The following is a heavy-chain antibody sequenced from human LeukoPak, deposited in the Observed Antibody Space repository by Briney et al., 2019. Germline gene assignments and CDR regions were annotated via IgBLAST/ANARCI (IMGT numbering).Heavy chain of an antibody. Sequence: PGGSLRLSCVASGFTFSNYAMSWVRRAPGKGLEWVSLISGSGGSTYYADSVKGRFTISRDNSKNTLYLQMNSLRAEDTALYYCAKPLIASRQDAFDIWGQGTMVTVSS. CDR2: ISGSGGST. CDR3: AKPLIASRQDAFDI. D-gene: IGHD2-8*01. J-gene: IGHJ3*02. CDR1: GFTFSNYA. V-gene: IGHV3-23*01.